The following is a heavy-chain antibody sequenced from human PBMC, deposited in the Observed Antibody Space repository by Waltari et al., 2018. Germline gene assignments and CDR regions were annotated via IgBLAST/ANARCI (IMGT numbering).Heavy chain of an antibody. J-gene: IGHJ6*02. CDR3: ATLRGTIFGRGDYGMDV. D-gene: IGHD3-3*01. CDR1: GFTFSSYS. CDR2: ISSSSSYI. Sequence: EVQLVESGGGLVKPGGSLRLSCAASGFTFSSYSMNWVRQAPGKGLEWVSSISSSSSYIYYADSVKGRFTSSRDNAKNSLYLQMNSLRAEDTAVYYCATLRGTIFGRGDYGMDVWGQGTTVTVSS. V-gene: IGHV3-21*01.